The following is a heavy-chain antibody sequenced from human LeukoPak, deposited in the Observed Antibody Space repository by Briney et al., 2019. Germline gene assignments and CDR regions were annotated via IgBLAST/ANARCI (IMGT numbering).Heavy chain of an antibody. V-gene: IGHV1-2*04. J-gene: IGHJ6*03. CDR2: INPNSGVP. CDR3: ARDLNLIAAAGPGALYYYYYMDV. CDR1: EYTFTGYY. Sequence: GASVKVSCKASEYTFTGYYIHWVRLAPGQGLEWMGWINPNSGVPNYAQKFQGWVTMARDTSISTAYMELSRLKFDDTAVYYCARDLNLIAAAGPGALYYYYYMDVWGKGTTVTVSS. D-gene: IGHD6-13*01.